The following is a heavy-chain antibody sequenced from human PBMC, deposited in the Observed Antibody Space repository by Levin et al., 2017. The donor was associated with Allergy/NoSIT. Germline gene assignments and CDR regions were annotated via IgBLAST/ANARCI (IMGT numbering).Heavy chain of an antibody. CDR2: ITGGGFNT. CDR1: GFSISEYA. Sequence: GGSLRLSCAVSGFSISEYAMAWVRQAPGKGLEWVSEITGGGFNTYYGDSAKGRFTVSKDDSKDMLYLDLSSLRVEDTAVYYCAKKQGGTSGFSFDVWGQGTMVTVSS. J-gene: IGHJ3*01. D-gene: IGHD1/OR15-1a*01. CDR3: AKKQGGTSGFSFDV. V-gene: IGHV3-23*01.